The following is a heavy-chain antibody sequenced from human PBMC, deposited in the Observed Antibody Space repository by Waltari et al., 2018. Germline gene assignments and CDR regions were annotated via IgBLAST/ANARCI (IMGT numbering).Heavy chain of an antibody. CDR1: GYPFTNYG. V-gene: IGHV3-30*18. CDR2: ISSDGSGK. CDR3: AKAGGIHNYPLDP. D-gene: IGHD1-26*01. J-gene: IGHJ5*02. Sequence: QVEESGGGVVQPGGSLRLSCVPSGYPFTNYGMHWVRQAPGKGLEWLAVISSDGSGKYYADSVKGRFTMSRDNSKNTVYLQMNSLRPEDTAVYYCAKAGGIHNYPLDPWGQGTLVTVSS.